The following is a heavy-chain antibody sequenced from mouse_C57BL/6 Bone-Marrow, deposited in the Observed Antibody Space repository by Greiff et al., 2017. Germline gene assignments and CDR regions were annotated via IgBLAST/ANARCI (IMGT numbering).Heavy chain of an antibody. CDR3: ARRGNYEGYFDV. J-gene: IGHJ1*03. V-gene: IGHV5-2*01. CDR2: INSDGGST. D-gene: IGHD2-1*01. Sequence: EVMLVESGGGLVQPGESLKLSCESNEYEFPSHDMSWVRKTPEKRLELVAAINSDGGSTYYPDTMERRFIIARDNTKKNLYLQMRSLRSEDTALYYWARRGNYEGYFDVWGKGTTVTVSA. CDR1: EYEFPSHD.